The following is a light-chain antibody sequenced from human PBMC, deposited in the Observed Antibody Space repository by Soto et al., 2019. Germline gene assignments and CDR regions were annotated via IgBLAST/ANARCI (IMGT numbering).Light chain of an antibody. Sequence: EIVLTQSPGTLSLSPGERATLSCRASQSVSSSYLAWYQQKPGQAPRLLIYGASGRATGIPDRFSGSGSGTDFTLTISRREAEDFAVDYCQQYGSSPMYTFGQGTKLEIK. V-gene: IGKV3-20*01. CDR3: QQYGSSPMYT. CDR2: GAS. CDR1: QSVSSSY. J-gene: IGKJ2*01.